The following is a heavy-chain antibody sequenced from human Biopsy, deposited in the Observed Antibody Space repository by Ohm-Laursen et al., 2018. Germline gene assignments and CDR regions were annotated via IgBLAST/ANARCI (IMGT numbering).Heavy chain of an antibody. CDR1: GVTLSGHA. V-gene: IGHV3-21*06. Sequence: GSLRLSCAASGVTLSGHAMNRVRQAPGKGLEWVSSITGGGNYINYADTVRGRFTISRDNSKNSVYLVMSSLRAEDTAVYFCATAAYAPPYFDLWGRGTVVTVSS. D-gene: IGHD4-17*01. CDR3: ATAAYAPPYFDL. CDR2: ITGGGNYI. J-gene: IGHJ4*02.